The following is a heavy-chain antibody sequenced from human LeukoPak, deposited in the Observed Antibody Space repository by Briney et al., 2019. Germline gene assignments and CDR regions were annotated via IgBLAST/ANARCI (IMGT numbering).Heavy chain of an antibody. CDR2: INDGGRT. V-gene: IGHV4-34*01. D-gene: IGHD2-2*01. Sequence: SATLSLNCAVYGGSFSGYYWRWLRQPTGKGGGWVGEINDGGRTNYNPSLKRRVTISVDTSKIQFALKLSSVTAAYTAVYYCARLGCSIATCLFDYWGQGTLVTVSS. CDR3: ARLGCSIATCLFDY. CDR1: GGSFSGYY. J-gene: IGHJ4*02.